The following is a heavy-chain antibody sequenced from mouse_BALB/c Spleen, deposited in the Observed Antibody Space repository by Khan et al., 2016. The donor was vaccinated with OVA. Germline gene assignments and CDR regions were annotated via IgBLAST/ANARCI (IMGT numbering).Heavy chain of an antibody. V-gene: IGHV14-3*02. J-gene: IGHJ4*01. CDR2: IDPANGNT. D-gene: IGHD2-14*01. CDR1: GFNIKDTY. CDR3: AVYYRYERDD. Sequence: EVQLQQSGAELVKPGASVKLSCTASGFNIKDTYMHWVKQRPEQGLEWIGRIDPANGNTKYDPKFQGKATITADTSSNTAYLQLSSLTSEDTAVYYCAVYYRYERDDWGQGTSVTVSS.